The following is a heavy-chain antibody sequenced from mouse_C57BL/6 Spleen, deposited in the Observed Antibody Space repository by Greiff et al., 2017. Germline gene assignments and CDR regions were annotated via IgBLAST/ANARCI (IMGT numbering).Heavy chain of an antibody. V-gene: IGHV1-55*01. CDR2: IYPGSGST. CDR1: GYTFTSYW. J-gene: IGHJ4*01. CDR3: SSSTVVGGLGAMDY. Sequence: QVQLQQPGAELVKPGASVTMSCKASGYTFTSYWITWVKQRPGQGLEWIGVIYPGSGSTNYNEKFKSKGTWTVDTSSSTAYMQLSSLTAEDSAVYYCSSSTVVGGLGAMDYLGQVTAVTVSS. D-gene: IGHD1-1*01.